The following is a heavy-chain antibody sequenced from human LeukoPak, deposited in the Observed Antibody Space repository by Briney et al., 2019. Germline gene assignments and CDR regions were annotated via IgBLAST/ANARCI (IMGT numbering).Heavy chain of an antibody. Sequence: ASVKVSCKASGYTFTGYYMHWVRQAPGQGLEWMGWINPNSGGTNYAQKFQGRVTMTRDTSISTAYMELSRLRSDDTAVYYCARDSHSGSYNWFDPWGQGTLVTVSS. CDR1: GYTFTGYY. D-gene: IGHD1-26*01. CDR2: INPNSGGT. V-gene: IGHV1-2*02. CDR3: ARDSHSGSYNWFDP. J-gene: IGHJ5*02.